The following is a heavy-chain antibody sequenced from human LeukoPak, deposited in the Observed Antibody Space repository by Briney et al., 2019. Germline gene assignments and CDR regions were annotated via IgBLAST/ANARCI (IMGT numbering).Heavy chain of an antibody. D-gene: IGHD3-3*01. CDR2: IYPGDSDV. CDR3: ARHGIRYDIWSGYPNWFDP. J-gene: IGHJ5*02. Sequence: GESLKISCKGSGYNFTSYWMGWVRQMPGKGLEWMGIIYPGDSDVRYSPSFQGQATISADKSSSTAYVQWSSLKASDTAMYYCARHGIRYDIWSGYPNWFDPWGQGTMVIVSS. V-gene: IGHV5-51*01. CDR1: GYNFTSYW.